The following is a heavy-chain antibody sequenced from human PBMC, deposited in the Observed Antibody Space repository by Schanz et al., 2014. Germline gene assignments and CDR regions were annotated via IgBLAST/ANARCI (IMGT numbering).Heavy chain of an antibody. Sequence: QVQLVESGGGVVQPGRSLRLSCAASGFTFSSYALHWVRQAPGKGLEWVAFVPFDGSQKFYADSVKGRFTISRDNSKTTVYLQMNSLRAEDTAVYYCARKMKLGVYGGKGHDSLDIWGQGTMVTVSS. CDR1: GFTFSSYA. CDR3: ARKMKLGVYGGKGHDSLDI. J-gene: IGHJ3*02. V-gene: IGHV3-30*04. D-gene: IGHD4-17*01. CDR2: VPFDGSQK.